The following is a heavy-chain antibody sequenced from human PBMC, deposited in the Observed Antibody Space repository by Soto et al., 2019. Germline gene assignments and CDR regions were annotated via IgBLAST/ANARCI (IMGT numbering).Heavy chain of an antibody. CDR2: IYYTGSA. CDR3: ARGFIMGTTGGVFDI. V-gene: IGHV4-59*01. D-gene: IGHD2-8*02. Sequence: PSETLSLTCTVSGGSISNYCWSWIRQPPGKGLEWIGYIYYTGSANFNPSLMSRATTSVDTSKNQFSLKLNSVTTADTAVYYCARGFIMGTTGGVFDIWGQGTMVTVSS. CDR1: GGSISNYC. J-gene: IGHJ3*02.